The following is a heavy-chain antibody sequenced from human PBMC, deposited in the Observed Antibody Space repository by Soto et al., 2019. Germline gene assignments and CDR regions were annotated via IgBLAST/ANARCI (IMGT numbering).Heavy chain of an antibody. Sequence: PGGSLRLSCAASGFTFSSYGMHWVRQAPGKGLEWVAVIWYDGSNKYYADSVKGRFTISRDNSKNTLYLQMNSLRAEDTAVYYWARLAVAGKIDDYGGKGTLVTVSS. CDR3: ARLAVAGKIDDY. CDR1: GFTFSSYG. D-gene: IGHD6-19*01. J-gene: IGHJ4*02. CDR2: IWYDGSNK. V-gene: IGHV3-33*01.